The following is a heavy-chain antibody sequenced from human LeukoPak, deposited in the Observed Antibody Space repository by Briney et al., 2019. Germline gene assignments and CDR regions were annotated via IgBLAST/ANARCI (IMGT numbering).Heavy chain of an antibody. Sequence: SETLSLTCTVSGGSISSSSYYWGWIRQPPGKGLEWIGSIYYSVSTYYNPSLKSRVTISVDTSKNQFSLKLSSVTAADTAVYYCARHDVATMALVYFDYWGQGTLVTVSS. CDR3: ARHDVATMALVYFDY. D-gene: IGHD1-26*01. V-gene: IGHV4-39*01. CDR1: GGSISSSSYY. J-gene: IGHJ4*02. CDR2: IYYSVST.